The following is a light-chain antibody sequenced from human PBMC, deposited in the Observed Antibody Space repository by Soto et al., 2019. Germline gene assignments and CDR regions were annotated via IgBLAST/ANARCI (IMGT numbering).Light chain of an antibody. Sequence: DIQMPQSPSSLPASVAACLPISCPASQAISNYLNWYQQKPGKAPELLIYAASSLQSGVPSRFSGSGSGTDFTLNISSLQPEDFATYYCQQCYGTPRTFGQGTKVDIK. J-gene: IGKJ1*01. CDR2: AAS. V-gene: IGKV1-39*01. CDR1: QAISNY. CDR3: QQCYGTPRT.